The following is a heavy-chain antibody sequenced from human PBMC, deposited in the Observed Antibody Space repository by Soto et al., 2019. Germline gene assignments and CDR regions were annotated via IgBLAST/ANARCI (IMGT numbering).Heavy chain of an antibody. V-gene: IGHV3-23*01. CDR2: ISGSDGST. J-gene: IGHJ4*02. Sequence: PGGSVRLSCAASGFTFSNYAMSWVRQAPGEGLEWVSTISGSDGSTYYADSVKGRFTISRDISKNTLYLQMNSLRAEDTAIYYCAKERSSGYYFFDYWGQGTLVTSPQ. CDR1: GFTFSNYA. D-gene: IGHD5-12*01. CDR3: AKERSSGYYFFDY.